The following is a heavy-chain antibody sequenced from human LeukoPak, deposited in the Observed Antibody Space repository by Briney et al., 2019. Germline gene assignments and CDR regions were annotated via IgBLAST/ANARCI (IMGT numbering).Heavy chain of an antibody. Sequence: PGGSLRLSCAASGFTFSSYAMSWVRQAPGKGLEWVSSITGSSASTYYADSVKGRFTISRDNSKNTLYLQMNSLRVEDTAIYYCAKDRGRTWVQVANWGQGTLITVSS. CDR2: ITGSSAST. D-gene: IGHD2-15*01. V-gene: IGHV3-23*01. CDR3: AKDRGRTWVQVAN. CDR1: GFTFSSYA. J-gene: IGHJ4*02.